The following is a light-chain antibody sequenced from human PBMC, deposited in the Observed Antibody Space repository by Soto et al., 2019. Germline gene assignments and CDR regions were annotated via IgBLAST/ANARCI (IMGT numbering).Light chain of an antibody. CDR3: QQSFSTISWT. Sequence: IQRTLSTSTLSSSVGDRVTITCRASQSISIWLAWYQQKPGKAPKLLINKASSLESGVPSRFSGSGSGTEFTLTISRRQPEDFATCFCQQSFSTISWTFGQVTKVDIK. CDR2: KAS. CDR1: QSISIW. J-gene: IGKJ1*01. V-gene: IGKV1-5*03.